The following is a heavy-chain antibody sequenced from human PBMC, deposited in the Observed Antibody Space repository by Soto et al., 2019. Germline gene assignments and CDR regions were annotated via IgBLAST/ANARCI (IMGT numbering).Heavy chain of an antibody. CDR2: INPNSGGT. D-gene: IGHD2-2*01. V-gene: IGHV1-2*02. CDR3: ARERIVVVPADGMDV. CDR1: GYTFTGYY. J-gene: IGHJ6*02. Sequence: ASVKVSCKASGYTFTGYYMHWVRQAPGQGLEWMGWINPNSGGTNYAQKFQGRVTMTRDTSISTAYMELSRLRSDDTAVYYCARERIVVVPADGMDVLGQGTTVTVSS.